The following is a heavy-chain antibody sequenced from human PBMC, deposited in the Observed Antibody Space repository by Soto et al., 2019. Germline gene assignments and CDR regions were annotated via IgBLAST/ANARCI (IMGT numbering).Heavy chain of an antibody. Sequence: VQLLESGGGLVQPGGSLRLSCAASGFTFNNYAMNWVRQAPGKGLEWVSAIRNSGGFTYYADSVKGRFTISRDNSKNTLYLHINSLRAEDTALYYCAKDFFETKGPYFFYYWGQGTLVTVSS. CDR1: GFTFNNYA. V-gene: IGHV3-23*01. J-gene: IGHJ4*02. CDR2: IRNSGGFT. CDR3: AKDFFETKGPYFFYY.